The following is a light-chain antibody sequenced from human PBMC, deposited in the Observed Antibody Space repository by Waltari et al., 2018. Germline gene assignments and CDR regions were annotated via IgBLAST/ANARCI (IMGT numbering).Light chain of an antibody. CDR2: AAS. J-gene: IGKJ2*01. CDR1: QSISSY. Sequence: DIQMTPSPLYLLASVEATVTITCWASQSISSYLNWYQQKPGKAPKLLIYAASSLQSGVPSRFSGSGSGTDFTLTISSLQPEDFATYYCQQSYSTPPMYTFGQGTKLEIK. V-gene: IGKV1-39*01. CDR3: QQSYSTPPMYT.